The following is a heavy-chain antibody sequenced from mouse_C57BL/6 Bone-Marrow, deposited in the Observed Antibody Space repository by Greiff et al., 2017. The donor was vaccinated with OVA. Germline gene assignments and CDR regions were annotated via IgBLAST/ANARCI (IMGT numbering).Heavy chain of an antibody. CDR3: ARWGYYDYFDY. Sequence: VQLQQPGAELVRPGSSVKLSCKASGYTFTSYWMHWVKQRPIQGLEWIGNIDPSDSETHYNQKFKDKATLTVDESSSTAYMQLSSLTSEDSAVYYCARWGYYDYFDYWGQGTTLTVSS. CDR2: IDPSDSET. D-gene: IGHD1-1*02. V-gene: IGHV1-52*01. J-gene: IGHJ2*01. CDR1: GYTFTSYW.